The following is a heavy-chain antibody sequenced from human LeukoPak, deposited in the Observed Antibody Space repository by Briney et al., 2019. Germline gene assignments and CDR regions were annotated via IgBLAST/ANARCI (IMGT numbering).Heavy chain of an antibody. CDR3: ARGSWFDP. CDR2: SYYSGST. CDR1: GGSISSGDYY. Sequence: SETPSLTCTVSGGSISSGDYYWRWIRQPPGKGLEWIGYSYYSGSTYYNPSLKSRVTISVDTSKNQFSLKLSSVTAADTAVHDCARGSWFDPWGQGTLVTVSS. J-gene: IGHJ5*02. V-gene: IGHV4-30-4*01.